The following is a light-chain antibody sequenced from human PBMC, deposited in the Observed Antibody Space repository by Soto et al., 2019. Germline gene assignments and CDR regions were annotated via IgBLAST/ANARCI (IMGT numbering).Light chain of an antibody. J-gene: IGKJ1*01. CDR1: QSVSGN. V-gene: IGKV3-15*01. CDR3: QQYNNWLPS. CDR2: GAS. Sequence: EIVMTQSPATLSVSPGERATLSCRASQSVSGNLAWYQQKPGQAPRLLIYGASTRATGIPARFSGSGSGTESTLTISSLQSEDFAVYYCQQYNNWLPSFGQGTKVEIK.